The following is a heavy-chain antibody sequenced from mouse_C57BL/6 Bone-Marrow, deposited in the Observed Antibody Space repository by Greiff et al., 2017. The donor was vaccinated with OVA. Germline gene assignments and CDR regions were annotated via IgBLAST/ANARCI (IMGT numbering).Heavy chain of an antibody. D-gene: IGHD1-1*01. J-gene: IGHJ3*01. Sequence: EVKLMESGGDLVKPGGSLKLSCAASGFTFSSYGMSWVRQTPDKRLEWVATISSGGSYTYYPDSVKGRFTISRDNAKNTLYLQMSSLKSEDTAMYYCASPHYYGSAWFAYWGQGTLVTVSA. V-gene: IGHV5-6*01. CDR2: ISSGGSYT. CDR1: GFTFSSYG. CDR3: ASPHYYGSAWFAY.